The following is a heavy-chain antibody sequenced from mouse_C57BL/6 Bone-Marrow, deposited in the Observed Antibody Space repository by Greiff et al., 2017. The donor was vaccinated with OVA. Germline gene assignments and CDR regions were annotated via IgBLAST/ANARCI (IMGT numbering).Heavy chain of an antibody. V-gene: IGHV1-82*01. CDR1: GYAFSSSW. D-gene: IGHD1-1*01. CDR2: IYPGDGDT. CDR3: ARRDYGSNYAMDY. J-gene: IGHJ4*01. Sequence: QVQLQQSGPELVKPGASVKISCKASGYAFSSSWMNWVKQRPGKGLEWIGRIYPGDGDTNYNGKFKGKATLTADKSSSTAYMQLSSLTSEDSAVYFCARRDYGSNYAMDYWGQGTSVTVSS.